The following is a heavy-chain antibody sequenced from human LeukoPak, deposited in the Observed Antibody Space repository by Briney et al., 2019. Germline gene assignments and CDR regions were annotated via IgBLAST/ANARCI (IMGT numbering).Heavy chain of an antibody. Sequence: GGSLRLSCAASGFTVSSNYMSWVRQAPGKGLEWVSVIYSGGSTYYADSVKGRFTISRDNSKNTLYLQMNSLRAEDTAVYYCARYNYYYYMDVWGKGTTVTVSS. V-gene: IGHV3-53*01. J-gene: IGHJ6*03. CDR3: ARYNYYYYMDV. CDR1: GFTVSSNY. D-gene: IGHD1-14*01. CDR2: IYSGGST.